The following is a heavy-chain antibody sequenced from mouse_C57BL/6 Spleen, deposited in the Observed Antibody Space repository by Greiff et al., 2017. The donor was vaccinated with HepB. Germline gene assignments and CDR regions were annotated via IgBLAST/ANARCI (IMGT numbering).Heavy chain of an antibody. CDR3: AKNNYGSSTPLGYFDV. CDR2: IWSGGST. CDR1: GFSLTSYG. Sequence: VQLQQSGPGLVQPSQSLSITCTVSGFSLTSYGVHWVRQPPGKGLEWLGVIWSGGSTDYNAAFISRLSISKDNSKSQVFFKMNSLQADDTAIYYCAKNNYGSSTPLGYFDVWGTGTTVTVSS. V-gene: IGHV2-4*01. J-gene: IGHJ1*03. D-gene: IGHD1-1*01.